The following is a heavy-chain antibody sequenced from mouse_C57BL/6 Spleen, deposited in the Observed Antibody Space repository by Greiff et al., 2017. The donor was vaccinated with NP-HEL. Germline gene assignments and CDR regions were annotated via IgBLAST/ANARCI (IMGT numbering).Heavy chain of an antibody. CDR1: GYTFTSYW. V-gene: IGHV1-55*01. J-gene: IGHJ4*01. D-gene: IGHD1-1*01. CDR2: IYPGSGST. CDR3: ARGDYGGDYYAMDY. Sequence: QVQLQQPGAELVKPGASVKMSCKASGYTFTSYWITWVKQRPGQGLEWIGDIYPGSGSTNYTEKFKSKATLTVDTSSSTAYMQLSSLTSEDSAVYYCARGDYGGDYYAMDYWGQGTSVTVSS.